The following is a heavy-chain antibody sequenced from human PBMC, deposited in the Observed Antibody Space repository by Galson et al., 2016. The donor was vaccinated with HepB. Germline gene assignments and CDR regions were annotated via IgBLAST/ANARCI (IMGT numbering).Heavy chain of an antibody. Sequence: SETLSLTCSVSGDSITRSGHYWGWIRQPPGKPLEWIGNIYYSGDIDRGSTYYNPSLRSRVTISVDMSKSQFSLKLNSVTAADTAVYYCVRDSRYFYASQYDGMDVWGQGTTVTVSS. CDR3: VRDSRYFYASQYDGMDV. CDR2: IYYSGDIDRGST. J-gene: IGHJ6*02. CDR1: GDSITRSGHY. D-gene: IGHD3-10*01. V-gene: IGHV4-39*07.